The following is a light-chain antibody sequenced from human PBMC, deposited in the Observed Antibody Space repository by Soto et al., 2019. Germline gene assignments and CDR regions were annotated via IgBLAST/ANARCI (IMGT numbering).Light chain of an antibody. J-gene: IGLJ1*01. CDR2: EVS. CDR1: SSDVGGYNY. Sequence: QSVLTQPASVSGSPGQSITISCTGTSSDVGGYNYVSWYQQYPGKAPKLMIYEVSNRPSGVSNRFSDSKSGNTASLTISGLQAEDEADYYCSSYTSSSTRVFGTGTKVTVL. V-gene: IGLV2-14*01. CDR3: SSYTSSSTRV.